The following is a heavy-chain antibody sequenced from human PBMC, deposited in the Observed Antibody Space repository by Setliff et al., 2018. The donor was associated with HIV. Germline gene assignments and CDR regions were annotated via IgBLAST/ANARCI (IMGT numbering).Heavy chain of an antibody. CDR1: GDSISSGGYY. V-gene: IGHV4-31*03. D-gene: IGHD5-12*01. Sequence: SETLSLTCTVSGDSISSGGYYWSWIRQLPGKGLEWIGYIFYSGSTTYNPSLKSRLTISIDTSKNRFSLKLKSVTAADTAVYYCAREPATYNGYNWDYYGTDLWGQGTTVTV. J-gene: IGHJ6*02. CDR3: AREPATYNGYNWDYYGTDL. CDR2: IFYSGST.